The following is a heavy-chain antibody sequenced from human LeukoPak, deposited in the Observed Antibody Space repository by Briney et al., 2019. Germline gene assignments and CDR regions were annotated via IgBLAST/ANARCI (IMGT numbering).Heavy chain of an antibody. J-gene: IGHJ4*02. CDR2: IIPIFGTA. CDR1: GGTFSSYA. V-gene: IGHV1-69*13. CDR3: ARAGNAYYDILTGSRLDY. Sequence: SVKVSCEASGGTFSSYAISWVRQAPGQGLEWMGGIIPIFGTANYAQKFQGRVTITADESTSTAYMELSSLRSEDTAVYYCARAGNAYYDILTGSRLDYWGQGTLVTVSS. D-gene: IGHD3-9*01.